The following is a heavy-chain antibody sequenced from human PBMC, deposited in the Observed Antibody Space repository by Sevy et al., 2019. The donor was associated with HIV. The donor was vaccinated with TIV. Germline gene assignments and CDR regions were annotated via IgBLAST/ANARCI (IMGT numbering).Heavy chain of an antibody. J-gene: IGHJ2*01. CDR2: LDTSGTT. CDR1: GAYMSSYF. Sequence: SETLSLTCTVSGAYMSSYFWSWIRQPAGKGLEWIGRLDTSGTTNYNPSLKSRVTMSLDTPKNQFSLHLTSVTAADTAVYYCARIRSQDWYFDLWGRGPLVTVSS. V-gene: IGHV4-4*07. CDR3: ARIRSQDWYFDL. D-gene: IGHD4-17*01.